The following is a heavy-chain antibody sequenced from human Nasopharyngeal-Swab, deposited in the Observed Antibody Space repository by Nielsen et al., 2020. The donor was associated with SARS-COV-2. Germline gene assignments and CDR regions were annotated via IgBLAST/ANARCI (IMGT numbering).Heavy chain of an antibody. CDR3: AKEGATGWFDP. CDR1: GVSITSQY. V-gene: IGHV4-59*11. Sequence: GSLRLSCNVSGVSITSQYWSWIRQPPGKGLEWIGYISHNSGTSYNPSLKSRVTMFMDTSKNQFSLRLRSVTAADTAVYYCAKEGATGWFDPWGQGTLVTVSS. CDR2: ISHNSGT. J-gene: IGHJ5*02.